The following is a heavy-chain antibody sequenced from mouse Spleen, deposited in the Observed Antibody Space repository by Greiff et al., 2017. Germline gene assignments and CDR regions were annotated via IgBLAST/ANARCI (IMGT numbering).Heavy chain of an antibody. CDR2: IYPRDGST. CDR3: ARSRGYYYGSSSHFDY. V-gene: IGHV1-78*01. CDR1: GYPFTDHT. D-gene: IGHD1-1*01. J-gene: IGHJ2*01. Sequence: QVQLQQSDAELVKPGASVKISCKVSGYPFTDHTLHWMKQRPEQGLEWIGYIYPRDGSTKYNEKFKGKATLTADKSSSTAYMQLNSLTSEDSAVYFCARSRGYYYGSSSHFDYWGQGTTLTVSS.